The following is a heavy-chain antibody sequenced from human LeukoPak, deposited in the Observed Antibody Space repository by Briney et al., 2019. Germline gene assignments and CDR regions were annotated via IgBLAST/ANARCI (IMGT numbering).Heavy chain of an antibody. J-gene: IGHJ4*02. CDR2: ISAYNGNT. D-gene: IGHD5-24*01. CDR3: ARSTYGYLDY. Sequence: GASVKVSCXASGYTFTNYDISWVRQAPGQGLEWMGWISAYNGNTNYAQKLQGRVTMTTDTSTSAAYMELRSLRSDDTAVYYCARSTYGYLDYWGQGTLVTVSS. CDR1: GYTFTNYD. V-gene: IGHV1-18*01.